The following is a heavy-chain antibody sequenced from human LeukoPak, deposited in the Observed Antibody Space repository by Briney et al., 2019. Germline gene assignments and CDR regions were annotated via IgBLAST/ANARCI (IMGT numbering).Heavy chain of an antibody. V-gene: IGHV1-46*01. CDR3: ARGEMMVRGADYYYMDV. J-gene: IGHJ6*03. D-gene: IGHD3-10*01. Sequence: ASVKVSCKASGYTFTSYYMHWVRHAPGQGLEWMGIINPSGGSTSYAQQFQGRVTMTRDMSTSNVYKQLSSLRSEDTAVYYGARGEMMVRGADYYYMDVWGKGTTVTVSS. CDR2: INPSGGST. CDR1: GYTFTSYY.